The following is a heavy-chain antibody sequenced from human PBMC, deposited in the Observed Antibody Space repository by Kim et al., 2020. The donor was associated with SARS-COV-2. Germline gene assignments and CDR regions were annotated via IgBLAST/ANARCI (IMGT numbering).Heavy chain of an antibody. CDR2: IGNDGRNK. Sequence: GGSLRLSCAASEFVFSDYGIHWVRQAPGKGLEWVAVIGNDGRNKYYADSVNGRFTLSRDNSRNTVYLQMKGLRTEDTAVYYCAKEFGAIAMPYWYFDLWGRGTLVKVSS. D-gene: IGHD2-2*01. V-gene: IGHV3-30*18. CDR1: EFVFSDYG. J-gene: IGHJ2*01. CDR3: AKEFGAIAMPYWYFDL.